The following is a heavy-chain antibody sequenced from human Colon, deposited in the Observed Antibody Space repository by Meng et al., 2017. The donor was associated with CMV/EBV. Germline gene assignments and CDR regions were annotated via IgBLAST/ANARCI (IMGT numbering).Heavy chain of an antibody. CDR3: AKDLRITVFGVAPV. V-gene: IGHV3-23*01. Sequence: GGSLRLSCAASGFTFNTYGIHWVRQAPGKGLEWVSGISGSGGSIKYADSVKGRFTITRDNSKNTLYLQMDSLRVEDTAVYYCAKDLRITVFGVAPVWGQGTPVTVSS. J-gene: IGHJ4*02. CDR2: ISGSGGSI. D-gene: IGHD3-3*01. CDR1: GFTFNTYG.